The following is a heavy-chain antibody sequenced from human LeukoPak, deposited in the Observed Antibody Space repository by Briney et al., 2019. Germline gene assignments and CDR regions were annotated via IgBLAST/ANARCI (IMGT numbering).Heavy chain of an antibody. V-gene: IGHV3-43*02. CDR3: ARESGKFDY. Sequence: GGSLRLSCVASGLPIADFAMHWVRQAPGKGLEWVSLISGNGVSTFYADSVKGRFSISRDNSKNSLSLEMNSLRTEDTAMYYCARESGKFDYWGQGTLVAVSS. CDR2: ISGNGVST. J-gene: IGHJ4*02. CDR1: GLPIADFA.